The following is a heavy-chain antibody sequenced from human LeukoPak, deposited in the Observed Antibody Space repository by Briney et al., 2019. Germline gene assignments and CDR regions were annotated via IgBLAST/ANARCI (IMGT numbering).Heavy chain of an antibody. D-gene: IGHD3-9*01. Sequence: GGSLSLSCVASGFTFSSYWMSWVCQAPGKGLEWVANIKQDGSEKYYVDSVKGRFTISRDNAKNSLYLQMNSLRAEDTAVYYCARKPLRYFDWLNDYWGQGTLVTVSS. CDR2: IKQDGSEK. J-gene: IGHJ4*02. CDR3: ARKPLRYFDWLNDY. CDR1: GFTFSSYW. V-gene: IGHV3-7*03.